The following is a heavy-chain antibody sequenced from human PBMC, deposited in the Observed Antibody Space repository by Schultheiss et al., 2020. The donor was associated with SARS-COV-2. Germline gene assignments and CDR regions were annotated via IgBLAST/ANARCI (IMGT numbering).Heavy chain of an antibody. D-gene: IGHD4-23*01. J-gene: IGHJ4*02. CDR3: ARDRVTYYFDY. V-gene: IGHV3-66*01. CDR1: GFTVSSNY. Sequence: GGSLRLSCAASGFTVSSNYMSWVRQAPGKGLEWVSVIYSGGSTYYADSVKGRFTISRDNSKNTLYLQMNSLRAEDTAVYYCARDRVTYYFDYWGQGTLVTVSS. CDR2: IYSGGST.